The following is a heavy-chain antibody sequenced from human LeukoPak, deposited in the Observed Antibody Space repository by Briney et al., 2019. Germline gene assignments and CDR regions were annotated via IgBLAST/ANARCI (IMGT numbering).Heavy chain of an antibody. CDR3: AEMTTIGENSFDI. J-gene: IGHJ3*02. D-gene: IGHD5-24*01. V-gene: IGHV3-53*01. CDR2: IYAGGST. CDR1: GFTASSSY. Sequence: SGGSLKPSCEAPGFTASSSYMSWVRPPPGKGLEWVSVIYAGGSTYYADSVKGRFTISRDNSKNTLYLQMNSLRVEDTAVYYCAEMTTIGENSFDIWGQGTMVTVSS.